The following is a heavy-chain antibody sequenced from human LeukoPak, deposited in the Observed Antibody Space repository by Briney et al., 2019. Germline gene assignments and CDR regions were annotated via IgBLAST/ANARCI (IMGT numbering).Heavy chain of an antibody. D-gene: IGHD4-17*01. J-gene: IGHJ6*02. CDR2: INPNSGGT. V-gene: IGHV1-2*02. CDR1: GYTFTGYY. CDR3: ARVPHDYGDRTYGMDV. Sequence: ASVKVSCKASGYTFTGYYMHWVRQAPGQGLEWMGWINPNSGGTNYAQKFQGRVTTTRDTSISTAYMELSRLRSDDTAVYYCARVPHDYGDRTYGMDVWGQGTTVTVSS.